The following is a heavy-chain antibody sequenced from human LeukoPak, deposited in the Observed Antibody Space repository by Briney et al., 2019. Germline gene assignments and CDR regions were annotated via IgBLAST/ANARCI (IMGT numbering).Heavy chain of an antibody. D-gene: IGHD3-16*01. V-gene: IGHV3-48*04. CDR3: ARVFAKWYFDL. Sequence: PGGSLKLSCAASGFTFSSYSMNWVRQAPGKGLEWVSYISSSSSTIYYADSVKGRFTISKDNAKNSLYLQMNSLRAEDTAVYYCARVFAKWYFDLWGRGTLVTVSS. CDR2: ISSSSSTI. CDR1: GFTFSSYS. J-gene: IGHJ2*01.